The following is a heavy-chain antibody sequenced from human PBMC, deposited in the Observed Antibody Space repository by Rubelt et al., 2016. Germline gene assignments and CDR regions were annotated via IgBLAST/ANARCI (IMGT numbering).Heavy chain of an antibody. V-gene: IGHV3-64*04. CDR3: AKGHSLSDAFDI. Sequence: GGLVQPGGSLGLSCSASGFTFSSYAMHWVRQAPGKGLEYISALSANGGSPFYADSVKGRFTISRDNSKNALYLQMNSLRAEDTAVYYCAKGHSLSDAFDIWGQGTMVTVSS. J-gene: IGHJ3*02. D-gene: IGHD3-10*01. CDR1: GFTFSSYA. CDR2: LSANGGSP.